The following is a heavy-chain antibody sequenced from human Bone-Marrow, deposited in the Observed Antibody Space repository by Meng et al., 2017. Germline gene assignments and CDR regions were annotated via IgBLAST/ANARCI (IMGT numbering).Heavy chain of an antibody. CDR1: GFILSNNV. D-gene: IGHD6-19*01. Sequence: QVQLVESGGGVVQPGRSLRLSCTASGFILSNNVMHWVRQAPGEGPEWVAGISNDGRATHYADSVKDRFTISRDNAKNTLYLQMNSLRAEDTAVYYCARASIAVAGVDYWGQGTLVTVSS. CDR3: ARASIAVAGVDY. V-gene: IGHV3-30*03. CDR2: ISNDGRAT. J-gene: IGHJ4*02.